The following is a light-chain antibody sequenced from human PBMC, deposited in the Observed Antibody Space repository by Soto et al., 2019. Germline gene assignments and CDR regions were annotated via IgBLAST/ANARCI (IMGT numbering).Light chain of an antibody. V-gene: IGLV3-21*04. CDR1: NIGSKS. CDR2: YDS. J-gene: IGLJ2*01. CDR3: QVWDSSSDHPRVV. Sequence: SYELTQPPSVSVAPGKTARITCGGNNIGSKSVHWYQQKPGQAPVLVIYYDSDRPSGIPERCSGSNSGNTATLTISRVEAGDEADYYCQVWDSSSDHPRVVFGGGTKLTVL.